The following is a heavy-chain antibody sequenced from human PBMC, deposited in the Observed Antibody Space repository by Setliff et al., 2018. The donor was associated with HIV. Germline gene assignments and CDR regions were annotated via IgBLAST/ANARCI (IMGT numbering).Heavy chain of an antibody. CDR3: ARPRRVRSRAWYWFDI. J-gene: IGHJ5*02. CDR1: GGSFSGYY. Sequence: SETLSLTCAVYGGSFSGYYWSWIRQSPGKGLEWIGEINHSGSIYYNPSLQSRVTISVDSSKNQFSLNLFSVTAADTAVYYCARPRRVRSRAWYWFDIWGQGTLVTVSS. CDR2: INHSGSI. V-gene: IGHV4-34*01. D-gene: IGHD6-19*01.